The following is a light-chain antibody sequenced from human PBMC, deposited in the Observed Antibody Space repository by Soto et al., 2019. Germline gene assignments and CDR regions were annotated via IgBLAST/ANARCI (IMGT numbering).Light chain of an antibody. CDR1: SGSVSTSYY. Sequence: QTVVTQEPSFSVSPGGTVTLTCGLSSGSVSTSYYPSWYQQTPGQSPRTLIYKTNTRSSGVPDRFSGSILGNKAALTITGAQADDESHYYCVLYMGSGISVFGGGTQLTVL. V-gene: IGLV8-61*01. CDR3: VLYMGSGISV. J-gene: IGLJ7*01. CDR2: KTN.